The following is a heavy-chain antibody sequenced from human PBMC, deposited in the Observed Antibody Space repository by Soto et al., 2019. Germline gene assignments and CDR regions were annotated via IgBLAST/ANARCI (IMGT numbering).Heavy chain of an antibody. Sequence: DVQLVESGGGLVQPGGSPRLSCAASGFTFNTYWMHWVRQAPGKGLIWVSRLNGDGSTIDYADSVKGRFTMSRDNAKSTVYLQMHSLRAEDTAVYYCARDDNPDYWGQGTLVTVSS. CDR1: GFTFNTYW. CDR2: LNGDGSTI. V-gene: IGHV3-74*01. D-gene: IGHD1-20*01. CDR3: ARDDNPDY. J-gene: IGHJ4*02.